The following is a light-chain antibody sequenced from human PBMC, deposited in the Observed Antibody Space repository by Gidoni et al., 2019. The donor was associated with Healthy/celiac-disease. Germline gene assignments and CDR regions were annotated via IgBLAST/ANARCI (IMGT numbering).Light chain of an antibody. CDR3: QQRYSTPWT. CDR1: QSISSY. Sequence: DIQMTQSPSSLSASVGDRVTITCRASQSISSYLNWYQQKPGKAPKLLIYAASSLQSGVPSRFRGSGSGTDFTLTISRLQPEDFATYYCQQRYSTPWTFGQGTKVEIK. J-gene: IGKJ1*01. CDR2: AAS. V-gene: IGKV1-39*01.